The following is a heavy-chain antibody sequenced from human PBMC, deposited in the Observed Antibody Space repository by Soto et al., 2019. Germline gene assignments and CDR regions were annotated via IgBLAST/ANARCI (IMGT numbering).Heavy chain of an antibody. Sequence: QVQLVESRGGVVQPGRSLRLSCAASGFTFSSYAMHWVRQAPGKGLEWVAVISYDGSNKYYADSVKGRFTISRDNSKNTLYLQMNSLRAEDTAVYYCARENFLLIAVAAEGYFDYWGQGTLVTVSS. CDR3: ARENFLLIAVAAEGYFDY. V-gene: IGHV3-30-3*01. CDR1: GFTFSSYA. J-gene: IGHJ4*02. CDR2: ISYDGSNK. D-gene: IGHD6-19*01.